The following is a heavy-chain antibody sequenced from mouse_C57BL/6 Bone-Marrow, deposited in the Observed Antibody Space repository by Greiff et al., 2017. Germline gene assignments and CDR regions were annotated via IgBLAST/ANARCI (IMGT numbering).Heavy chain of an antibody. CDR3: ARGGPYAAWFAY. D-gene: IGHD1-1*01. J-gene: IGHJ3*01. CDR1: GYTFTSYG. CDR2: IYPRSGNT. Sequence: QVQLQQSGAELARPGASVKLSCKASGYTFTSYGISWVKQRTGQGLEWIGEIYPRSGNTYYNEKLKGKATLTADKSSSTAYMELRSLTSEDSAVYFCARGGPYAAWFAYWGQGTLVTVSA. V-gene: IGHV1-81*01.